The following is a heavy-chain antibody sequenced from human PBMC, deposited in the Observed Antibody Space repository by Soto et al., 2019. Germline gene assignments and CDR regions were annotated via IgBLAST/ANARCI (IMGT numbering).Heavy chain of an antibody. Sequence: QITLKESGPTLVRPTQTLTLTCTVSGFSLDTWGVGVGWIRQSPGKAPEWLALIYWDDDKRYSPSLKNRLTITKATSKNQVVLTLTNMDPVDTVTYSCARALGSWGSYYFDHWGQGTLVTVSS. V-gene: IGHV2-5*02. J-gene: IGHJ4*02. CDR1: GFSLDTWGVG. D-gene: IGHD3-16*01. CDR2: IYWDDDK. CDR3: ARALGSWGSYYFDH.